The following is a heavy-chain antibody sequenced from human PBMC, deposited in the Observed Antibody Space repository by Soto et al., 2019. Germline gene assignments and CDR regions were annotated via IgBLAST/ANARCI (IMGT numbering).Heavy chain of an antibody. V-gene: IGHV4-39*01. D-gene: IGHD3-10*01. Sequence: QLQLQESGPGLVKPSETLSLTCTVSGGSISSSSYYWGWIRQPPGKGLEWIGSIYYSGSTHYNPSLKSRVTISVDTSKNQFSLKLSSVTAADTTVYYCATPWFGDGDYWGQGTLVTVSS. CDR2: IYYSGST. J-gene: IGHJ4*02. CDR1: GGSISSSSYY. CDR3: ATPWFGDGDY.